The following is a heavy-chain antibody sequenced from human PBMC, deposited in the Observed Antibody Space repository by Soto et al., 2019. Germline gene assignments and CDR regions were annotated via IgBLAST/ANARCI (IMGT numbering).Heavy chain of an antibody. V-gene: IGHV4-34*01. D-gene: IGHD6-19*01. CDR3: AIPTIAVAGTDYYYGMDV. Sequence: KPSETLSLTCAVYGGSFSGYYWSWIRQPPGKGLEWIGEINHSGSTNYNPSLKSRVTISVDTSKNQFSLKLSSVTAADTAVYYCAIPTIAVAGTDYYYGMDVWGQGTTVTVSS. J-gene: IGHJ6*02. CDR1: GGSFSGYY. CDR2: INHSGST.